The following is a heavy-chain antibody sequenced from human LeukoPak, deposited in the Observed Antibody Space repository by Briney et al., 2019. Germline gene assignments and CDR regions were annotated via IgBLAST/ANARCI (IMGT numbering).Heavy chain of an antibody. D-gene: IGHD1-26*01. Sequence: ASVKVSCKASGYTFTGYYMHWVRQAPGQGLEWMGWINPNSGGTNYAQKFQGRVTMTRDTSISTAYMELSRLRSDDTAVYYCARAPFKYSGSAGFYYYYYMDVWGKGTTVTVSS. V-gene: IGHV1-2*02. CDR3: ARAPFKYSGSAGFYYYYYMDV. CDR1: GYTFTGYY. J-gene: IGHJ6*03. CDR2: INPNSGGT.